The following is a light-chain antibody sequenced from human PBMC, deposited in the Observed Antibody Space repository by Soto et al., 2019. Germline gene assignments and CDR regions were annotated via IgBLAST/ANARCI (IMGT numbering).Light chain of an antibody. CDR1: SSDVGTYTY. Sequence: GQSVTISCTGTSSDVGTYTYVSWYQQHPGKAPKLIIYDVIKRPSGVPDRFSGSKSGNTASLTISGLKAEDEADYYCCSYAGSYTHVFGTGTKVT. CDR2: DVI. J-gene: IGLJ1*01. V-gene: IGLV2-11*01. CDR3: CSYAGSYTHV.